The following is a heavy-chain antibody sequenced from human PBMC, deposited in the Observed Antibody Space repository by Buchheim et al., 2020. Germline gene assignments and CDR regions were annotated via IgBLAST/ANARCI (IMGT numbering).Heavy chain of an antibody. V-gene: IGHV3-23*01. Sequence: EVQLLESGGGLVQPGGSLRLSCAASGFTFSNYAMTRVRQAPGKGLEWVSAICGVGGVSTYYADSVRGRFTISRDNSKNTLYLQMNSLRAEVTAVYYCAKGRLSCTSASCYSWADFYYCMDVWGQGTT. CDR2: ICGVGGVST. CDR1: GFTFSNYA. CDR3: AKGRLSCTSASCYSWADFYYCMDV. J-gene: IGHJ6*02. D-gene: IGHD2-2*01.